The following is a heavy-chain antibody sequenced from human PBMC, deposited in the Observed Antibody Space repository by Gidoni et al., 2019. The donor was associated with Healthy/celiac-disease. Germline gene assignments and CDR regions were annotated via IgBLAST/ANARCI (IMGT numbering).Heavy chain of an antibody. D-gene: IGHD3-9*01. J-gene: IGHJ5*02. CDR3: ARDSSYDILTGYPGERNWFDP. CDR2: INAGNGNT. CDR1: GYTFTSYA. Sequence: QVQLVQSGAEGKKPGASVKVSCKASGYTFTSYAMHWVRQAPGQRLEWMGWINAGNGNTKYSQKFQGRVTITRDTSASTAYMELSSLRSEDTAVYYCARDSSYDILTGYPGERNWFDPWGQGTLVTVSS. V-gene: IGHV1-3*01.